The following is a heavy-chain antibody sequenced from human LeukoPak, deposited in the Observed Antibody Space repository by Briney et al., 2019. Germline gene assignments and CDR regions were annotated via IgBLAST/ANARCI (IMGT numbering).Heavy chain of an antibody. CDR1: GGTFSSYA. CDR2: IIPIFGTA. Sequence: SVKVSCKASGGTFSSYAISWVRQAPGQGLEWMGGIIPIFGTANYAQKFQGRVTITADESTSTAYMELSSLKTEDTAMYYCTTGKTDDYYFDYWGQGTLVTVSS. D-gene: IGHD1-1*01. V-gene: IGHV1-69*13. CDR3: TTGKTDDYYFDY. J-gene: IGHJ4*02.